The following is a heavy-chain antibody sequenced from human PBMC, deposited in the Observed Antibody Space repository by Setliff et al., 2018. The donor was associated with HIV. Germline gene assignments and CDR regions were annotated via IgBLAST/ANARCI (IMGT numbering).Heavy chain of an antibody. CDR3: VRDIGFNLYDHWDYDAFDI. Sequence: PGGSLRLSCAASGFTFSAHGMHWVRQAPGKGLEWVAFINYDESSEYYVDSVKGRVTVSRDNSKNTVDLQMNSLRAEDRAVYYCVRDIGFNLYDHWDYDAFDIWGQGTMVTVSS. CDR1: GFTFSAHG. J-gene: IGHJ3*02. V-gene: IGHV3-30*02. CDR2: INYDESSE. D-gene: IGHD1-7*01.